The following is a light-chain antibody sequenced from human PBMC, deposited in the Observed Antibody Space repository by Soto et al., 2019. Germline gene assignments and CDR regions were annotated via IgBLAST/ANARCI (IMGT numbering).Light chain of an antibody. CDR1: QSVSSY. V-gene: IGKV3-11*01. CDR2: DAS. CDR3: QQRSNWPST. Sequence: EIVLTQSPATLSLSPGERATLSCRASQSVSSYLAWYQQKPGQAPRLLIYDASNRATGIPARFSGSGSGTDFALTISSLEPEDFAVYYCQQRSNWPSTFGGGTKVAIK. J-gene: IGKJ4*01.